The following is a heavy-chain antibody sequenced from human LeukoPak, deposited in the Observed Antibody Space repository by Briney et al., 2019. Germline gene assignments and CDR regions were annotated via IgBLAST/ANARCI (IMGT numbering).Heavy chain of an antibody. CDR3: ARDDEFDDYDRRSYTNSLDY. V-gene: IGHV3-33*01. Sequence: GGSLRLSCAASGFSFTNYGMHWVRQAPGKGLEWVAGMSSSGDLIHYADSVKGRFTISRDNSKNTLYLQMNTLRAEDSAVYYCARDDEFDDYDRRSYTNSLDYWGQGTLVTVSS. CDR2: MSSSGDLI. D-gene: IGHD3-22*01. CDR1: GFSFTNYG. J-gene: IGHJ4*02.